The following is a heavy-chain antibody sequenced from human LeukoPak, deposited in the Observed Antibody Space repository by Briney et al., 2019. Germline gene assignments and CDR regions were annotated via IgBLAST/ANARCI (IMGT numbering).Heavy chain of an antibody. CDR1: GFTFSSYA. CDR2: ISGSGGST. D-gene: IGHD3-22*01. CDR3: AKYTSSGYYSLYYFDY. V-gene: IGHV3-23*01. Sequence: GGSLRLSCAASGFTFSSYAMSWVRQAPGKGLEWVSAISGSGGSTYYADSVKGRFTISRDNSKNTLYLQMNSLRAEDTAVYYCAKYTSSGYYSLYYFDYWGQGTLVTVSS. J-gene: IGHJ4*02.